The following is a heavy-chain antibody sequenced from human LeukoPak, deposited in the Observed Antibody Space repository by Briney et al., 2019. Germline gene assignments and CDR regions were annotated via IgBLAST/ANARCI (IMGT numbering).Heavy chain of an antibody. CDR3: ARGENYYDILTGLGGGVDY. CDR1: GFTFSDYY. CDR2: ISSSGSTI. Sequence: GGSLRLSCAASGFTFSDYYMSWIRQAPGKGLEWVSYISSSGSTIYYADSVKGRFTISRDNAKNSLYLQMNSLRAEDTAVYYCARGENYYDILTGLGGGVDYWGQGTLVTVSS. V-gene: IGHV3-11*01. D-gene: IGHD3-9*01. J-gene: IGHJ4*02.